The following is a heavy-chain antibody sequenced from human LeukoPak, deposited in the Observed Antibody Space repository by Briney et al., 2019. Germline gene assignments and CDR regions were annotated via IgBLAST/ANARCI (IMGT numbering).Heavy chain of an antibody. CDR2: SYSGGST. J-gene: IGHJ6*02. V-gene: IGHV3-66*02. CDR3: ASCITMVYYYGMDV. CDR1: GFTVSSNY. Sequence: PGGSLRLSCAASGFTVSSNYMSWVRQAPGKGLEWVSVSYSGGSTYYADSVKGRFTIPRDNSKNTLYLQMNSLRAEDTAVYYCASCITMVYYYGMDVWGQGTTVTVSS. D-gene: IGHD3-10*01.